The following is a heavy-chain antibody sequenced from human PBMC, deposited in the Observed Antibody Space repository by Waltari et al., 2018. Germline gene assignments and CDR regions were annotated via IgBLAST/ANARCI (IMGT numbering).Heavy chain of an antibody. CDR2: IYSGGST. V-gene: IGHV3-53*01. D-gene: IGHD5-12*01. CDR3: AREGEDGYNRAWYFDL. J-gene: IGHJ2*01. Sequence: EVQLVESGGGLIQPGGSLRLSCAASGFTVSSNYMSWVPQAPGKGLELVSVIYSGGSTYYADSVKGRFTISRDNSKNTLYLQMNSLRAEDTAVYYCAREGEDGYNRAWYFDLWGRGTLVTVSS. CDR1: GFTVSSNY.